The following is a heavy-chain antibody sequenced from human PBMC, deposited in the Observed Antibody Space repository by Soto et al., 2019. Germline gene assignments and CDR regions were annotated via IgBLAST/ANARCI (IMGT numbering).Heavy chain of an antibody. CDR3: ARDLTGAGYFDH. CDR1: GGSITSDAYY. V-gene: IGHV4-31*03. CDR2: FYYSRNT. J-gene: IGHJ4*02. D-gene: IGHD7-27*01. Sequence: QVQLQESGPGLVKPSQTLSLTCTVSGGSITSDAYYWSWIRQLPGKGLECVGYFYYSRNTYYNPSLMGRVTISVDTPNNQFSLKLSSVTAADTAVYFCARDLTGAGYFDHWGQGTLVTVSS.